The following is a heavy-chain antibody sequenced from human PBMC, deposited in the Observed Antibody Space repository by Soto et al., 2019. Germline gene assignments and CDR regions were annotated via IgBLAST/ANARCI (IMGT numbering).Heavy chain of an antibody. CDR2: ISAYNGNT. V-gene: IGHV1-18*01. J-gene: IGHJ4*02. CDR3: ARYRSSVVVVAATHFDY. CDR1: GYTFTSYG. D-gene: IGHD2-15*01. Sequence: QVQLVQSGAEVKKPGASVKVSCKASGYTFTSYGISWVRQAPGQGLEWMGWISAYNGNTNYAQKLQGRVTMTTDTSTSTAYMELRSLRSDDTAVYYCARYRSSVVVVAATHFDYWGQGTQVTVSS.